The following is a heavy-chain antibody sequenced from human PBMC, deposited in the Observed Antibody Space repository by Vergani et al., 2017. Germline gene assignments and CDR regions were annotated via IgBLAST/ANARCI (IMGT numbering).Heavy chain of an antibody. J-gene: IGHJ4*02. CDR3: ARGHTRGGGVHLGELSLPFDY. V-gene: IGHV4-59*01. Sequence: QVQLQESGPGLVKPSETLSLTCTVSGGSISSYYWSWLRQPPGKGLEWIGYIYYSGSTNYNPSLKSRVTISVDTSKNQFSLKLSSVTAADTAVYYCARGHTRGGGVHLGELSLPFDYWGQGTLVTVSS. CDR2: IYYSGST. CDR1: GGSISSYY. D-gene: IGHD3-16*02.